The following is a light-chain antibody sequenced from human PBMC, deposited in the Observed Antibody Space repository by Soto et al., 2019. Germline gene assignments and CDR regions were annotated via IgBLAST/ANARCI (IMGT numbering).Light chain of an antibody. CDR3: CSYAGSSPVV. J-gene: IGLJ2*01. Sequence: QSVLTQPASVSGSPGQSITISCTGTSSDVGSYNLVSWYQQHPGKAPKLMIYEVSKRPSGVSNRFSGSKSGNTASLTISGHQAEDEADYYCCSYAGSSPVVVGGGTKLTVL. V-gene: IGLV2-23*02. CDR2: EVS. CDR1: SSDVGSYNL.